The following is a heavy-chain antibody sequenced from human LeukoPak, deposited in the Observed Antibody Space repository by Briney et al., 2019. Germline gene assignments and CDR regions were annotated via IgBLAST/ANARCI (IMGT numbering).Heavy chain of an antibody. Sequence: GESLKISCKGSGYSFANYWIGWVRQMPGKGLEWMGTIYPGDSDTRYSPSFQGQVTISADKSISTAYLQWSSLKASDTAMYYCARENSGYFNWFDPWGQGTLVTVSS. D-gene: IGHD5-12*01. V-gene: IGHV5-51*01. J-gene: IGHJ5*02. CDR2: IYPGDSDT. CDR3: ARENSGYFNWFDP. CDR1: GYSFANYW.